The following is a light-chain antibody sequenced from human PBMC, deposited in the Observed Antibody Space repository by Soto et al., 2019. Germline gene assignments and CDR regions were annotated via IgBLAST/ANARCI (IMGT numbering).Light chain of an antibody. V-gene: IGKV3D-20*02. CDR1: QTVSSNH. CDR3: QQLNSYPLT. CDR2: NAL. J-gene: IGKJ4*01. Sequence: EIVLTQSPGTLSLSPGERATLSCRASQTVSSNHLAWYQQKPGQAPRLLIYNALTRATGIPARFSGAGSGTEFTLTISSLQPEDFVTYYCQQLNSYPLTFGGGTKVDIK.